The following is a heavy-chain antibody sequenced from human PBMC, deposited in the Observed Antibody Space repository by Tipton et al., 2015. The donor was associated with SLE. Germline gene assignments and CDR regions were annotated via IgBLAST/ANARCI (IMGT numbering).Heavy chain of an antibody. J-gene: IGHJ4*02. CDR3: ATIPPGIAVAAKGY. V-gene: IGHV4-61*01. CDR1: GGSISSGSYY. CDR2: IYYSGST. D-gene: IGHD6-19*01. Sequence: TLSLTCTVSGGSISSGSYYWSWIRQPPGKGLEWIGYIYYSGSTNYNPSLKSRVTISVDTSKNQFSLKLSSVTAADTAVYYCATIPPGIAVAAKGYWGQGTLVTVSS.